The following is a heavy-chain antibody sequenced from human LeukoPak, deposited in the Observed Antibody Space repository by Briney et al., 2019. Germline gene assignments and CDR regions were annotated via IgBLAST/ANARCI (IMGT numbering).Heavy chain of an antibody. V-gene: IGHV3-13*01. CDR2: IDTAGDT. J-gene: IGHJ3*02. CDR3: ARRRGVLGAFDI. D-gene: IGHD2-8*01. CDR1: KFTFSNYD. Sequence: GGSLRLSCAASKFTFSNYDIHWVRQAAGKNLEWVSGIDTAGDTYSAGSVKGRFTISRENAKNSLYLHMNSLRAGDTAVYYCARRRGVLGAFDIWGQGTTVIVSS.